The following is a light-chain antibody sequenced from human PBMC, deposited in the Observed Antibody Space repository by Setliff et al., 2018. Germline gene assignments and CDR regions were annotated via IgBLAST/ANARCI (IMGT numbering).Light chain of an antibody. V-gene: IGLV2-14*03. CDR2: DVT. CDR3: SSYTARSAV. CDR1: SSDIHGFSY. Sequence: QSVLTQPASVSGSPGQSITISCTGISSDIHGFSYVSWYQQHPDKAPKLLIYDVTYRPSGVSDRFSASMSGNTASLTISGFQAEDEGDYYCSSYTARSAVFGPGTKVTVL. J-gene: IGLJ1*01.